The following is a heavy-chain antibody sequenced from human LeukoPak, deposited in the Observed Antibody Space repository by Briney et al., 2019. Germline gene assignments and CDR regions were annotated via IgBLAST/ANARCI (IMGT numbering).Heavy chain of an antibody. J-gene: IGHJ4*02. CDR3: ARHLYRAFDY. D-gene: IGHD1-26*01. Sequence: DSVKGRFTISRDSAKNSLYLQMNGLRDEDTAVYYCARHLYRAFDYWGQGTLVTVSS. V-gene: IGHV3-48*02.